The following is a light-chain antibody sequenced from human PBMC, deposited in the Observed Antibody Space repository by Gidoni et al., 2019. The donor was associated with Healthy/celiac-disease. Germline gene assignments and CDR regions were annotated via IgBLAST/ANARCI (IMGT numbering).Light chain of an antibody. J-gene: IGKJ1*01. CDR2: LGS. CDR3: MQALQTPRT. CDR1: QSLLHSNGYNY. V-gene: IGKV2-28*01. Sequence: IVMPQSPLSLPVTPGEPASISCRSSQSLLHSNGYNYLDWYLQKPGQSPQLLIYLGSNRASGVPDRFSGSGAGTDFTLKISRVEAEDVGVDYCMQALQTPRTFGQGTKVEIK.